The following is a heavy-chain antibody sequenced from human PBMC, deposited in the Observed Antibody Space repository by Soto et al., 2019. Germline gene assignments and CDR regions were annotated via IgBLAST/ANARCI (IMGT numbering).Heavy chain of an antibody. CDR3: ARAAAAAGTGPWFDP. J-gene: IGHJ5*02. CDR2: IYYSGST. CDR1: GGSVRSGSYY. D-gene: IGHD6-13*01. Sequence: SETLSLTCTVSGGSVRSGSYYWSWIRQPPGKGLEWIGYIYYSGSTNYNPSLKSRVTISVDTSKNQFSLKLSSVTAADTAVYYCARAAAAAGTGPWFDPWGQGTLVTVSS. V-gene: IGHV4-61*01.